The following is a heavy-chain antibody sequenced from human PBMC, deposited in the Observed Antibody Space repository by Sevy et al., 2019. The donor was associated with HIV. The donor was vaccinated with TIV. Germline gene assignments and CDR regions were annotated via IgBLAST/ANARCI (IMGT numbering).Heavy chain of an antibody. CDR3: ARVVPAANDAFDI. CDR2: ISSSSSYI. CDR1: GFTFSSYS. D-gene: IGHD2-2*01. Sequence: GGSLRLSCAASGFTFSSYSMNWVRRAPGKGLEWVSCISSSSSYIYYADSVKGRFTISRDNAKNSLYLQMNSLRAEDTAVYYSARVVPAANDAFDIWGQGTMVTVSS. J-gene: IGHJ3*02. V-gene: IGHV3-21*01.